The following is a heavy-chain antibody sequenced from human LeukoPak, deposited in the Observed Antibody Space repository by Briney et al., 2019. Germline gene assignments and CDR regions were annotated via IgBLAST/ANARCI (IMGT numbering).Heavy chain of an antibody. CDR2: ISSSSYI. Sequence: GGSLRLSCAASGFTFSSYGMNWVRQAPGKGLEWVSSISSSSYIYYADSVKGRFTISRDNAKNSLYLQMNSLRAEDTAVYYCAKDLLAYCGGDCYAFDIWGQGTMVTVSS. D-gene: IGHD2-21*02. CDR3: AKDLLAYCGGDCYAFDI. V-gene: IGHV3-21*01. CDR1: GFTFSSYG. J-gene: IGHJ3*02.